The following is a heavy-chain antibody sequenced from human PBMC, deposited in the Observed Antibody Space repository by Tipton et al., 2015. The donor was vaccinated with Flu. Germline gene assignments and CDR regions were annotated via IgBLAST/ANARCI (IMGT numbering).Heavy chain of an antibody. CDR3: VRGMHV. CDR2: INQDGSVK. J-gene: IGHJ6*03. Sequence: SLRLSCAAASGFTFSSYWMTWVRQAPGKGLEWVANINQDGSVKYYVGSVKGRFTISRDNAKNLGYLQMNSLSVEDTAVYYCVRGMHVWGKGTTVTVSS. CDR1: GFTFSSYW. V-gene: IGHV3-7*01.